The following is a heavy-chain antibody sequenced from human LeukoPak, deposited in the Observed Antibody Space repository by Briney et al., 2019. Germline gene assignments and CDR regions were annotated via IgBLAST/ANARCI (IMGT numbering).Heavy chain of an antibody. J-gene: IGHJ5*02. V-gene: IGHV4-34*01. D-gene: IGHD2-2*01. CDR3: ARGGGIYCSSTSCSIFWFDP. Sequence: SETLSLTCAVYGGSFSGYYWSWIRQPPGEGLEWIGEINHSGSTNYNPSLKSRVTISVDTSKNQFSLKLSSVTAADTAAYYCARGGGIYCSSTSCSIFWFDPWGQGTLVTVSS. CDR1: GGSFSGYY. CDR2: INHSGST.